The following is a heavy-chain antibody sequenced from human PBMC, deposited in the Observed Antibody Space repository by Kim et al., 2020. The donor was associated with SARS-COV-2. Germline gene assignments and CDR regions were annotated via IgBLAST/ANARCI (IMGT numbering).Heavy chain of an antibody. D-gene: IGHD1-26*01. CDR3: ARDLGHLDY. Sequence: SETLSLTCTVSGGSISSYYWSWIRQPPGKGLEWIGYIYYSGNTNYNPSLKSRVTISVDTSKNQFSLKLSSVTAADTAVYYCARDLGHLDYWGQGTLVTVSS. V-gene: IGHV4-59*01. J-gene: IGHJ4*02. CDR2: IYYSGNT. CDR1: GGSISSYY.